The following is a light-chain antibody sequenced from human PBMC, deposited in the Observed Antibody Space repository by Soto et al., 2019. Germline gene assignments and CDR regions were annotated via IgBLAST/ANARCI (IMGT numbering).Light chain of an antibody. CDR3: QQYNNWPYT. J-gene: IGKJ2*01. CDR2: GAS. CDR1: QSVSSN. V-gene: IGKV3-15*01. Sequence: EIVMTQSPGTLSVSPGERATLSCGASQSVSSNLAWYQQKPGQAPRLLIYGASTRATGIPATFSGSGSGTEFTLTISSLQSEDFAVYYCQQYNNWPYTFGQGTKLEIK.